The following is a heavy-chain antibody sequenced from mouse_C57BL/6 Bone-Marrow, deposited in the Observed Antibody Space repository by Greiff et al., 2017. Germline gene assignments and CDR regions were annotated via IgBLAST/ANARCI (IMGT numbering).Heavy chain of an antibody. CDR1: GYTFTSYW. J-gene: IGHJ2*01. V-gene: IGHV1-59*01. Sequence: QVQLQQPGAELVRPGTSVKLSCKASGYTFTSYWMHWVKQRPGQGLEWIGVIDPSDSYTNSTQKFKGKATLTVDTSSSTAYMQLSSLTSEDSAVYYGAREGTVVPFDYWGQGTTLTVSS. CDR3: AREGTVVPFDY. D-gene: IGHD1-1*01. CDR2: IDPSDSYT.